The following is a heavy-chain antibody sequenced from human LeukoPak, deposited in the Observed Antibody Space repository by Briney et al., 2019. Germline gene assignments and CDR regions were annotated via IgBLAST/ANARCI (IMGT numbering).Heavy chain of an antibody. CDR3: AKRHGSGIKYFEF. CDR1: LFTFSNYD. CDR2: ITGSGGTT. D-gene: IGHD3-10*01. Sequence: PGGALRVSCAASLFTFSNYDMRWVRQAPGEGLEWVSTITGSGGTTYHADSVEGRFTISRDNSKNTLYLQMNSLRAEDTAIYYCAKRHGSGIKYFEFWGQGTLVTVSS. J-gene: IGHJ4*02. V-gene: IGHV3-23*01.